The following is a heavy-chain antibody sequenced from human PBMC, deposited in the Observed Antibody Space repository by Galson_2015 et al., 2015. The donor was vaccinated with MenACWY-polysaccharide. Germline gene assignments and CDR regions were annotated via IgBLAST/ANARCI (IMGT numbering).Heavy chain of an antibody. Sequence: SLRLSCAASGFTFSSYAMSWVRQVPGKGLEWVSGISGSGNKDYADSVKGRFTISRDNARNYLYLQLNSLRVEDTALYYCAKGLDGVAALDYWGQGTLVTVSS. V-gene: IGHV3-9*01. J-gene: IGHJ4*02. CDR3: AKGLDGVAALDY. CDR2: ISGSGNK. D-gene: IGHD6-13*01. CDR1: GFTFSSYA.